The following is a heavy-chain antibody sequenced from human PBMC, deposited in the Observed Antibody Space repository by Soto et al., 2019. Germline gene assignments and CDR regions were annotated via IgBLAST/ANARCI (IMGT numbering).Heavy chain of an antibody. CDR2: ISNDGSNE. Sequence: GGSLRLSCAASGFTFSSYSMNWVRQAPGKGLEWVARISNDGSNEYYVDSVKGRFTISRDNSKNTLYLQMDSLRAEDTAVYYCAKGEVRGIIPSYFDYWGLGTLVTV. D-gene: IGHD3-10*01. J-gene: IGHJ4*02. CDR1: GFTFSSYS. V-gene: IGHV3-30*18. CDR3: AKGEVRGIIPSYFDY.